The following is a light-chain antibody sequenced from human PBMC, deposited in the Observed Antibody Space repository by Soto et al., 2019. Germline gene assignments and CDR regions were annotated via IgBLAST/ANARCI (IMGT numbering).Light chain of an antibody. Sequence: DIQLTQSPSFLSASVGDRVTITCRASQGISSYLAWYQQKPGKDPKLLIYAASTLQSGVPSRFSGSGSGTEFTLTISSLQPGDFATYYCQQLNSYPLTFGPGTKVDIK. CDR3: QQLNSYPLT. V-gene: IGKV1-9*01. CDR2: AAS. J-gene: IGKJ3*01. CDR1: QGISSY.